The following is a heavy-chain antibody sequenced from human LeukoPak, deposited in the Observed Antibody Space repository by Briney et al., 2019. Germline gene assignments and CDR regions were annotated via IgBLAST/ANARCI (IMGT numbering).Heavy chain of an antibody. D-gene: IGHD3-10*01. CDR3: ARENYYGSGSYPY. CDR1: GYTFTAYY. V-gene: IGHV1-69*13. Sequence: SVKVSCKASGYTFTAYYMHWVRQAPGQGLEWMGGIIPIFGTANYAQKFQGRVTITADESTSTAYMELSSLRSEDTAVYYCARENYYGSGSYPYWGQGTLVTVSS. J-gene: IGHJ4*02. CDR2: IIPIFGTA.